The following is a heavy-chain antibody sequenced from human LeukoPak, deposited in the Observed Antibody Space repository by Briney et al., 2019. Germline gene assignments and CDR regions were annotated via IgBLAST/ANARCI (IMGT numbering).Heavy chain of an antibody. CDR3: ASGGFCTSTSCYGEN. CDR2: IRSKANSYAT. J-gene: IGHJ4*02. Sequence: GGSLRLSCAASGFTFSGSAMHWVRQASGKGLEWVGRIRSKANSYATAYAASVKGRFTISRDDSKNTAYLQMNSLKTEDTAVYYCASGGFCTSTSCYGENWGQGTLVTVSS. V-gene: IGHV3-73*01. D-gene: IGHD2-2*01. CDR1: GFTFSGSA.